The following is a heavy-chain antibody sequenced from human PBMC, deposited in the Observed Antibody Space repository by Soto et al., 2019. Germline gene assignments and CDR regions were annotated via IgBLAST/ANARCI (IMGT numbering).Heavy chain of an antibody. Sequence: QVQLRESGPGLVRPSETLSLTCTVSGGSITGYYWSWIRQPPGKGLEWIGYIYDSGTTTYNAARKSRVTISADTSKNQFSLNLRSVTAADTAVYYCARRNYGEEGYFFDFWGQGLLVTVSS. J-gene: IGHJ4*02. CDR2: IYDSGTT. V-gene: IGHV4-59*08. CDR1: GGSITGYY. CDR3: ARRNYGEEGYFFDF. D-gene: IGHD4-17*01.